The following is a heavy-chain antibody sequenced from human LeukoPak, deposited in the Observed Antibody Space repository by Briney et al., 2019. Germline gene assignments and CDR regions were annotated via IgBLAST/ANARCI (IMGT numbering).Heavy chain of an antibody. CDR2: ISYDGSET. CDR1: GFAFRTYG. CDR3: EKDGGGTMVRGVYYYYGMDD. V-gene: IGHV3-30*18. D-gene: IGHD3-10*01. J-gene: IGHJ6*02. Sequence: GGSLRLSCAASGFAFRTYGMHWVRQAPGKGLEWVAVISYDGSETHNADSVKGGFTISRATYESMLYMEMNSLRSEDTAVYYCEKDGGGTMVRGVYYYYGMDDWGQGTTVTVSS.